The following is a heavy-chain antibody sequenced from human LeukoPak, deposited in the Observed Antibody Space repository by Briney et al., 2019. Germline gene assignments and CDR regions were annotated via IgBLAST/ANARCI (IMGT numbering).Heavy chain of an antibody. CDR3: ARARYYDILAGYLYYFDY. V-gene: IGHV3-53*01. D-gene: IGHD3-9*01. CDR2: IYSGGST. Sequence: GGSLRLSCAASGLTVSSNYMSWVRQAPGKGLEWVSVIYSGGSTYYADSVKGRFTISRDNSKNTLYLQMNSLRAEDTAVYYCARARYYDILAGYLYYFDYWGQGTLVTVSS. J-gene: IGHJ4*02. CDR1: GLTVSSNY.